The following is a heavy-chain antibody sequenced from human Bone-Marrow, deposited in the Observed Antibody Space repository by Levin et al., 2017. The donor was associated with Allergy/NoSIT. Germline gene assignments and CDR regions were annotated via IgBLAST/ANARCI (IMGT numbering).Heavy chain of an antibody. CDR2: ISSTGYST. D-gene: IGHD2-2*01. CDR3: AREWCSSTSCRFYYYGLDL. Sequence: QSGGSLRLSCAASGFTFSNYAMSWVRQAKGEGLEWVSTISSTGYSTYQADSVKGRFTLSRDNSKNTVSLQMNSLRAEDTAVYYCAREWCSSTSCRFYYYGLDLWGQGTTVTVSS. J-gene: IGHJ6*02. V-gene: IGHV3-23*01. CDR1: GFTFSNYA.